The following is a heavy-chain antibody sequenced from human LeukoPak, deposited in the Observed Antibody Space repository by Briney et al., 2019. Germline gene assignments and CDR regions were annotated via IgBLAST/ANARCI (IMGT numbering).Heavy chain of an antibody. CDR2: ISGSGGRT. V-gene: IGHV3-23*01. Sequence: GGSLRLSCAASGFTFSNYWMSWVRQAPGKGLEWVSSISGSGGRTHYTDSVKGRFTISRDNSKNTLYLQMNSLRAEDTAVYYCATPPTVTRNYWGQGTQVIVSS. CDR3: ATPPTVTRNY. D-gene: IGHD4-17*01. CDR1: GFTFSNYW. J-gene: IGHJ4*02.